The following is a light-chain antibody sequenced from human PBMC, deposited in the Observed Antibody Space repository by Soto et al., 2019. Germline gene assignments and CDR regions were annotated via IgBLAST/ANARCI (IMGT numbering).Light chain of an antibody. J-gene: IGKJ3*01. CDR2: AAS. Sequence: DIQMTQSPSSLSASVGDRVTITCRASQGISNYLAWYQQKPGKVPKLLIYAASTLHSGVPSRFSGSGSATDVTLTISSLQPEDVATHYCQKYNSAPPFTFGPGTKVDIK. V-gene: IGKV1-27*01. CDR3: QKYNSAPPFT. CDR1: QGISNY.